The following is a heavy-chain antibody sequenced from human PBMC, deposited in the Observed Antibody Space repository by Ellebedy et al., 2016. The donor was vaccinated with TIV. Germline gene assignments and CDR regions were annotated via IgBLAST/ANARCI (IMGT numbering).Heavy chain of an antibody. D-gene: IGHD3-22*01. Sequence: PGGSLRLSCAASGFTFSSYAMGWVRQAPGKELQWVSTISGSGDQSQQPDSMKGRFTISRDNSKNTLYLQISSLRAEDTAVYYCAKGSFNLYDGSGLRNFDRWGQGTLVTVSS. CDR2: ISGSGDQS. CDR1: GFTFSSYA. V-gene: IGHV3-23*01. J-gene: IGHJ4*02. CDR3: AKGSFNLYDGSGLRNFDR.